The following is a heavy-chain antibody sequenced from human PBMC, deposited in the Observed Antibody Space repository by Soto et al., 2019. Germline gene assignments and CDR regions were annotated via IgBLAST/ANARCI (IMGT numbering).Heavy chain of an antibody. Sequence: TGGSLRLSCAASGFTFSSYAMHWVRQAPGKGLEWVAVISYDGSNKYYADSVKGRFTISRDNSKNTLYLQMNSLRAEDTAVYYCARDGPLRSGWHKRSFDYWGQGTLVTVSS. V-gene: IGHV3-30-3*01. CDR3: ARDGPLRSGWHKRSFDY. D-gene: IGHD6-19*01. CDR1: GFTFSSYA. CDR2: ISYDGSNK. J-gene: IGHJ4*02.